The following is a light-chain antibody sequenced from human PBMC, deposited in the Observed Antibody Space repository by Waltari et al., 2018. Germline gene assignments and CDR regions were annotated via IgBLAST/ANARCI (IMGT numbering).Light chain of an antibody. CDR1: QSVSSN. V-gene: IGKV3-15*01. CDR2: CAS. CDR3: QQYNNALT. Sequence: EIVMTQSPATLSVSPGERATLSCRASQSVSSNLAWYQQKPGQAPRLLIYCASTRATGIPARFSGSGSGTEFTLTISSLQSEDFAVYYCQQYNNALTFGGGTKVEIK. J-gene: IGKJ4*01.